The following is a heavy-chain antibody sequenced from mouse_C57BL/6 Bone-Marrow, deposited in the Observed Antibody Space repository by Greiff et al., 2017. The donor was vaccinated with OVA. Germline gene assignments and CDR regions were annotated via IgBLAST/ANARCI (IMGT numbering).Heavy chain of an antibody. D-gene: IGHD2-4*01. CDR3: ARMGSAIYYDYDGAMDY. V-gene: IGHV1-39*01. CDR1: GYSFTDYN. J-gene: IGHJ4*01. CDR2: INPNYGTT. Sequence: EVQLQQSGPELVKPGASVKISCKASGYSFTDYNMNWVKQSNGKSLEWIGVINPNYGTTSYNQKFKGKATLTGDQSSSTAYMQLNSLTSEDSAVYYCARMGSAIYYDYDGAMDYWGQGTSVTVSS.